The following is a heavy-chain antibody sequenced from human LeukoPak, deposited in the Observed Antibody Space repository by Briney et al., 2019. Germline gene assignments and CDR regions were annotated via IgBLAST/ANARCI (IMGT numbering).Heavy chain of an antibody. CDR2: ISDDGRRK. CDR1: GFGFISYG. CDR3: AKRPSDYGDYVSYFDY. J-gene: IGHJ4*02. V-gene: IGHV3-30*18. Sequence: GGSLRLSCAASGFGFISYGMHWVRQAPGKGLEWVGVISDDGRRKDYADSVKGRFTISRDNSKDTLYLQMNSLRAEDTAVYYCAKRPSDYGDYVSYFDYWGQGTLVTVSS. D-gene: IGHD4-17*01.